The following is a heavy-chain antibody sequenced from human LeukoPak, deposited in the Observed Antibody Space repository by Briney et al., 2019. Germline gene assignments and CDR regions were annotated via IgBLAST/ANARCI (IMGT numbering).Heavy chain of an antibody. Sequence: ASVKVSCKASGYTFTSYYMHWVRQAPRQGLEWMGIINPSGGSTSYAQKFQGRVTMTRDTSTSTVYMELSSLRSEDTAVYCCARDLNGSGSYYPWLDYYCYMDVWGKGTTVTISS. CDR1: GYTFTSYY. CDR2: INPSGGST. V-gene: IGHV1-46*01. J-gene: IGHJ6*03. D-gene: IGHD3-10*01. CDR3: ARDLNGSGSYYPWLDYYCYMDV.